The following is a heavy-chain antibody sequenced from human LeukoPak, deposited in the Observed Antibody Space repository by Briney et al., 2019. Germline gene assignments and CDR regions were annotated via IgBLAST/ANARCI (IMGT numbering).Heavy chain of an antibody. Sequence: GASVKVSCKASGYTFTGYYMHWVRQAPGQGLEWMGWMNPNSGNTGYAQKFQGRVTMTRNTSISTAYMELSSLRSEDTAVYYCARDGSGWYGWDYWGQGTLVTVSS. CDR2: MNPNSGNT. CDR3: ARDGSGWYGWDY. D-gene: IGHD6-19*01. V-gene: IGHV1-8*02. J-gene: IGHJ4*02. CDR1: GYTFTGYY.